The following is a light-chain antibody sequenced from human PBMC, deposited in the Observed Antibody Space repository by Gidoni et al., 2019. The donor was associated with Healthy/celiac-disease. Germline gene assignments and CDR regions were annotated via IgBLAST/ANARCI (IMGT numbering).Light chain of an antibody. Sequence: IQMTQSPSSLSASVGDRVTITCRAIQSISSYLHWYQQKPGKAPKLLIYAASSLQSGVPSRFSGSGSGTDFTLTISSLQPEDFATYYCQQSYSTPPYTFXXXTKLEIK. CDR1: QSISSY. CDR2: AAS. CDR3: QQSYSTPPYT. J-gene: IGKJ2*01. V-gene: IGKV1-39*01.